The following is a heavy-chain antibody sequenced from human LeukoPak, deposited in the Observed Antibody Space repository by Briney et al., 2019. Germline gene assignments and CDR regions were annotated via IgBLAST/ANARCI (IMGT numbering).Heavy chain of an antibody. CDR3: ARLRAAADSPNDY. J-gene: IGHJ4*02. CDR2: IYPSDSDT. D-gene: IGHD6-13*01. Sequence: GQSLKISCKGSGYSFPSYWIGSVREMPGKGLEWMGIIYPSDSDTRYIPSFQGQVTISAHKSISTAYLQWSSLKASDTAMYYCARLRAAADSPNDYGGQGTLVTVSS. V-gene: IGHV5-51*01. CDR1: GYSFPSYW.